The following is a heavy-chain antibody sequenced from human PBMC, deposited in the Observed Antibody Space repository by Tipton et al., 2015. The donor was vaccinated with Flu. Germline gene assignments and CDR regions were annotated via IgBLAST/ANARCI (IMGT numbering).Heavy chain of an antibody. J-gene: IGHJ5*02. CDR1: GFTVSSNY. CDR2: IYSDGST. CDR3: ARGQGANP. V-gene: IGHV3-53*01. Sequence: GSLRLSCAASGFTVSSNYMSWVRQAPGKGLEWVSVIYSDGSTYYIDSVKGRFTISRDNSKNMLSLEMKSLRAEDTAVYYCARGQGANPWGQGTLVTVSS.